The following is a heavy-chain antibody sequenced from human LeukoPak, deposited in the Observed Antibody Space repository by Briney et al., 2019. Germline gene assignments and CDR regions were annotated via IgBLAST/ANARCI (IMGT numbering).Heavy chain of an antibody. CDR2: IIPIFGTA. V-gene: IGHV1-69*13. CDR1: GGTFSSYA. Sequence: SVKVSCKASGGTFSSYAISWVRQAPGQGLEWMGGIIPIFGTANYAQKFQGRVTITADESTSTAYMELSSLRSEDTAVYYCARDSESHMVWSYYGMDVWGQGTSVTVSS. J-gene: IGHJ6*02. D-gene: IGHD3-3*01. CDR3: ARDSESHMVWSYYGMDV.